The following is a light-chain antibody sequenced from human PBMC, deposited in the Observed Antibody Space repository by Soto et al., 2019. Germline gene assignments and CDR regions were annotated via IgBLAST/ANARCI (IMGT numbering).Light chain of an antibody. CDR3: CSYAGRYRV. CDR1: SSDVGGYNY. V-gene: IGLV2-11*01. CDR2: DVS. Sequence: QSVLTQPRSVSGSPGQSVTISCTGTSSDVGGYNYVSWYQQHPGKAPKLMIYDVSKRPSGVPDRFSGSKSGNTASLTISGLQAEDVADYYCCSYAGRYRVFGTGTKVTVL. J-gene: IGLJ1*01.